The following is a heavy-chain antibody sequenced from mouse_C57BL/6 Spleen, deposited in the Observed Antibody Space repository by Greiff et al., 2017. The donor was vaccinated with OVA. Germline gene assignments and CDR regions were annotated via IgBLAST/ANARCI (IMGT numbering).Heavy chain of an antibody. J-gene: IGHJ4*01. CDR3: SSIYYDYDKYAMDY. CDR1: GFNIKDYY. D-gene: IGHD2-4*01. V-gene: IGHV14-2*01. Sequence: EVQLQQSGAELVKPGASVKLSCTASGFNIKDYYMHWVKQRPEQGLEWIGRIDPEDGETKYAPKFKGKATITADTSSHTAYLQLSSLTSEDTAVYYGSSIYYDYDKYAMDYWGQGTSVTVSS. CDR2: IDPEDGET.